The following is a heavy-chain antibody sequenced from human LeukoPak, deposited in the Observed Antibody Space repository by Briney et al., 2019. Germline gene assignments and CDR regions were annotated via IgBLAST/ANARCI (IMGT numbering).Heavy chain of an antibody. CDR2: ISASGGST. CDR1: GFTFSTYA. V-gene: IGHV3-23*01. J-gene: IGHJ4*02. D-gene: IGHD1-26*01. CDR3: ARVLIVGATREDY. Sequence: GGSLRLSCAASGFTFSTYAMSWVRQAPGKGLEWVSGISASGGSTYYADSVKGRFTISRDNAKNSLYLQMNSLRAEDTAVYYCARVLIVGATREDYWGQGTLVTVSS.